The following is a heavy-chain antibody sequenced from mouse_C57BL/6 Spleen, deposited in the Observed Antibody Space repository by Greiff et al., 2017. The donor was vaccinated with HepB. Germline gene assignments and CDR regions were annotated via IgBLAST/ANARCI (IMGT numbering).Heavy chain of an antibody. CDR2: INPSNGGT. CDR1: GYTFTSYW. J-gene: IGHJ2*01. V-gene: IGHV1-53*01. Sequence: VQLQQPGTELVKPGASVKLSCKASGYTFTSYWMHWVKQRPGQGLEWIGNINPSNGGTNYNEKFKSKATLTVDKSSSTAYMQLSSLTSEDSAVYYCAREIYYGSPYFDYWGQGTTLTVSS. CDR3: AREIYYGSPYFDY. D-gene: IGHD1-1*01.